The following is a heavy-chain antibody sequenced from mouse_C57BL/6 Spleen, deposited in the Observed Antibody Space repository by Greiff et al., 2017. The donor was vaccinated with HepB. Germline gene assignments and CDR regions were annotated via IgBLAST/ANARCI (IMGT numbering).Heavy chain of an antibody. V-gene: IGHV14-4*01. CDR1: GFNIKDDY. Sequence: EVKLMESGAELVRPGASVKLSCTASGFNIKDDYMHWVKQRPEQGLEWIGWIDPENGDTEYASKFQGKATITADTSSNTAYLQLSSLTSEDTAVYYCTRDYYGSSYPWGTGTTVTVSS. J-gene: IGHJ1*03. D-gene: IGHD1-1*01. CDR2: IDPENGDT. CDR3: TRDYYGSSYP.